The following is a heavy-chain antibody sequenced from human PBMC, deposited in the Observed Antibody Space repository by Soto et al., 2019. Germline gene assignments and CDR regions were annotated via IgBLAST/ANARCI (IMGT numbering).Heavy chain of an antibody. J-gene: IGHJ6*02. D-gene: IGHD3-22*01. CDR1: GFTLSSYW. V-gene: IGHV3-7*03. Sequence: LRLSCAASGFTLSSYWMNWVRQAPGKGLEWVANVKQDGSEKYYVDSVKGRFTISRDNAKNSLYLQMNRLRAEDTAVYYCARFYDNSGYFTYYYYGMDVWGQGTTVTVSS. CDR2: VKQDGSEK. CDR3: ARFYDNSGYFTYYYYGMDV.